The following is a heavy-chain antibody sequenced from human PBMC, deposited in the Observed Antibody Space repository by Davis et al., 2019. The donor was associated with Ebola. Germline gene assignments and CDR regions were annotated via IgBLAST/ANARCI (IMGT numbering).Heavy chain of an antibody. CDR2: INPNSGGT. V-gene: IGHV1-2*02. D-gene: IGHD2-2*01. CDR3: ARVERSTRGGWFDP. Sequence: ASVKVSCKATGYTFTSYDVNWVRQAPGQGLEWMGWINPNSGGTNYAQKFQGRVTMTRDTSISTAYMELSRLRSDDTAVYYCARVERSTRGGWFDPWGQGTLVTVSS. J-gene: IGHJ5*02. CDR1: GYTFTSYD.